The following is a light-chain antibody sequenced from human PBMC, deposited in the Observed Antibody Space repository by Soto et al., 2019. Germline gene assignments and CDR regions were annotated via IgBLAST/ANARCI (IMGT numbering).Light chain of an antibody. CDR3: QQYDNLPLT. CDR2: DAS. J-gene: IGKJ5*01. V-gene: IGKV1-33*01. CDR1: QDISNY. Sequence: DIQMTQAPSSLSASVGDRVTITCQASQDISNYLNWYQQKPGKAPKLLIYDASNLETGVPSRFSGSGSGTDFTFTISSLQPEDIATYYCQQYDNLPLTFGHGTRWRL.